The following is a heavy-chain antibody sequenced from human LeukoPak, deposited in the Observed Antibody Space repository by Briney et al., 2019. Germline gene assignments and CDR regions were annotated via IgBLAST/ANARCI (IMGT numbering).Heavy chain of an antibody. CDR3: ARDGYSGSDAL. CDR2: IYHSGST. D-gene: IGHD5-12*01. V-gene: IGHV4-59*01. CDR1: GGSISSYY. J-gene: IGHJ4*02. Sequence: PSETLSLTCTVSGGSISSYYWSWIRQPPGKGLEWIGYIYHSGSTKYNPSLKSRVTISVDTSQNQFSLKLSSVTAADTAVYYCARDGYSGSDALWGQGTLVTVSS.